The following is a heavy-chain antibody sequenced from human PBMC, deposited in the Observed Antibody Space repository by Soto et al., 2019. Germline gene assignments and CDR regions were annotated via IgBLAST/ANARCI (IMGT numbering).Heavy chain of an antibody. D-gene: IGHD2-15*01. J-gene: IGHJ3*02. CDR2: IYYSGST. CDR1: GGSISSYY. CDR3: ARYCSGGSCYGNDAFDI. V-gene: IGHV4-59*01. Sequence: SETLSLTCTVSGGSISSYYWSWIRQPPGKGLEWIGYIYYSGSTNYNPSLKSRVTISVDTSKNQFSLKLSSVTAADTAVYYCARYCSGGSCYGNDAFDIWGQGTMVTVSS.